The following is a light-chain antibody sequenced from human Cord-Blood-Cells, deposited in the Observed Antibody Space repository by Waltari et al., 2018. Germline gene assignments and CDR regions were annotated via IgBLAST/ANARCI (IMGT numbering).Light chain of an antibody. V-gene: IGLV3-1*01. Sequence: SYELTPPPSVSVSPGQPASLTCSGDKLGDKYACWYQQKPGQSPVLVIYQDRKRPSGIPERFSGSNSGNTATLTISGTQAMDEADYYCQAWDSSTAVFGGGTKLTVL. CDR3: QAWDSSTAV. CDR1: KLGDKY. CDR2: QDR. J-gene: IGLJ2*01.